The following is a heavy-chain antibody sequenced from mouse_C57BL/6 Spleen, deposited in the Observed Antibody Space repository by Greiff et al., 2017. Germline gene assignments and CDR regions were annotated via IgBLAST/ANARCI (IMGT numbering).Heavy chain of an antibody. Sequence: SVAELVRPGASVKLSCTASGFNIKNTYMHWVKQRPEQGLEWIGRIDPANGNTKYAPKFQGKAMITAYTSSNTAYLQLSSLTSEDTAIYYCARRVYYGNRYAMDYWGQGTSVTVSS. V-gene: IGHV14-3*01. D-gene: IGHD2-1*01. CDR1: GFNIKNTY. CDR3: ARRVYYGNRYAMDY. J-gene: IGHJ4*01. CDR2: IDPANGNT.